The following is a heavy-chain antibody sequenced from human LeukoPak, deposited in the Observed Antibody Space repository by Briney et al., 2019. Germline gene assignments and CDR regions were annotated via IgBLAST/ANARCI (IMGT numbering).Heavy chain of an antibody. CDR1: GDSVSSNSAA. D-gene: IGHD3-22*01. Sequence: SQTHSLTCAISGDSVSSNSAAWNWIRQSPSRGLEWLGRTYYRSRWYNDYVVSVRSRITINPDTAKNQFSLHLNSVTPEDTAVYYCAREDTTGYYSAFDYWGQGTLVTVSS. J-gene: IGHJ4*02. V-gene: IGHV6-1*01. CDR2: TYYRSRWYN. CDR3: AREDTTGYYSAFDY.